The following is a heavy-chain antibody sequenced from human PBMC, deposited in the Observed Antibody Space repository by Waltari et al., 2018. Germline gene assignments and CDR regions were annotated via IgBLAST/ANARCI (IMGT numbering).Heavy chain of an antibody. CDR2: SYYSGST. CDR3: ARQGGPTVNAFDI. D-gene: IGHD4-17*01. Sequence: QLQLQESGPGLVKPSETLSLTCTVSGGSISSSSYYWGWIRQPPGKGLGWFGNSYYSGSTYYNPSRKSGVSMSVHTTRNQFSLKLNSVTAADTAVYYCARQGGPTVNAFDIWGQGTMVTVSS. J-gene: IGHJ3*02. CDR1: GGSISSSSYY. V-gene: IGHV4-39*07.